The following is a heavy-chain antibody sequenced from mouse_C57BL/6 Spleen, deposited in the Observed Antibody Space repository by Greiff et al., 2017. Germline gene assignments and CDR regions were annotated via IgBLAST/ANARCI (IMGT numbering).Heavy chain of an antibody. CDR3: ARGDYYGSSPDY. V-gene: IGHV1-82*01. D-gene: IGHD1-1*01. Sequence: FQLQQSGPELVKPGASVTISCKASGYAFSSSWMNWVKQRPGKGLEWIGRIYPGDGDTNYNGKFKGKATLTADKSSSTAYMQLSSLTSEDSAVYFCARGDYYGSSPDYWGQGTTLTVSS. J-gene: IGHJ2*01. CDR1: GYAFSSSW. CDR2: IYPGDGDT.